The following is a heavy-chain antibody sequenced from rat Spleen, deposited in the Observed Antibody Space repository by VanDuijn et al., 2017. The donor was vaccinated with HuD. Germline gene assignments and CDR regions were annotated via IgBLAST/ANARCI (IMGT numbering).Heavy chain of an antibody. CDR3: ARQITTRDYFDY. J-gene: IGHJ2*01. CDR2: ISTGGGVT. CDR1: GFNFSNYG. V-gene: IGHV5S13*01. D-gene: IGHD1-10*01. Sequence: EVQLAESGGGLVQPGRSLKLSCAASGFNFSNYGMAWVRQTPTKGLEWVASISTGGGVTHYRDSVRGRFTISRDNAKNTLYLQMDSLRSEDTATYYWARQITTRDYFDYWGQGVMVTVSS.